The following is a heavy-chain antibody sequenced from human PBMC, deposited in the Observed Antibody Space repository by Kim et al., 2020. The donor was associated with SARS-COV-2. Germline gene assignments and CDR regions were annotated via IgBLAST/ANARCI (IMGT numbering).Heavy chain of an antibody. D-gene: IGHD3-10*01. CDR3: ARDGNPVRDDAFDI. CDR1: GFTFSDYY. Sequence: GGSLRLSCAASGFTFSDYYMSWIRQAPGKGLEWVSYISSSGSTIYYADSVKGRFTISRDNAKNSLYLQMKSLRAEDTAVYYCARDGNPVRDDAFDIWGQGTMVTVSS. CDR2: ISSSGSTI. V-gene: IGHV3-11*01. J-gene: IGHJ3*02.